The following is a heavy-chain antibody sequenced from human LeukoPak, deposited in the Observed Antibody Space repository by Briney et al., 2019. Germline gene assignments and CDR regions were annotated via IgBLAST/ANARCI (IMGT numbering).Heavy chain of an antibody. Sequence: SETLSLTCTVSGGSISSGDYYWSWIRQPPGKGLEWIGYIYYSGSTYYNPSLKSRVTISVDTSKNQFSLKLSSVTAADTAVYXCARAPTYGSGSYAIXPXXQGTXVTVSS. CDR2: IYYSGST. V-gene: IGHV4-30-4*08. D-gene: IGHD3-10*01. J-gene: IGHJ5*02. CDR1: GGSISSGDYY. CDR3: ARAPTYGSGSYAIXP.